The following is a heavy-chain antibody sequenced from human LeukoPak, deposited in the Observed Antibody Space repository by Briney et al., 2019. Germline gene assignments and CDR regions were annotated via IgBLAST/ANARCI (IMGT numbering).Heavy chain of an antibody. D-gene: IGHD4-17*01. CDR3: AKANHYGDYLDY. CDR1: GFTFDDYA. CDR2: ISWNSGSI. J-gene: IGHJ4*02. Sequence: GRSLRLSCAASGFTFDDYAMYWVRQAPGKGLEWVSGISWNSGSIGYADSVKGRFTISRDNAKDSLYLQMNSLKAEDTALYYCAKANHYGDYLDYWGQGTLVTVSS. V-gene: IGHV3-9*01.